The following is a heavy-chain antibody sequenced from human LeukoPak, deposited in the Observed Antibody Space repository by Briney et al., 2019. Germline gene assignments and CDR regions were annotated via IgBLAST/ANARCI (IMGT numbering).Heavy chain of an antibody. D-gene: IGHD2-8*01. CDR3: ARGPTNGQAFDY. CDR1: GFTFSSYW. CDR2: MKEDGSEK. V-gene: IGHV3-7*01. Sequence: GESLRLSCAASGFTFSSYWMTWVRQAPGKGLEWVACMKEDGSEKYYVDSVKGRFTISRDNAKNSLYLQMDSLRAEDTAVYYCARGPTNGQAFDYWGQGTLVSVSS. J-gene: IGHJ4*02.